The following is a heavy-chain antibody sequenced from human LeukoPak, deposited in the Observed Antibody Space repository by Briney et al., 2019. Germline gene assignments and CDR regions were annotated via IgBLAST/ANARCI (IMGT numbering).Heavy chain of an antibody. J-gene: IGHJ5*02. Sequence: GGSLRLSCAASGFTFNTYRMNWVRQAPGKGLEWVSSISSSGTYIYYADSVKGRFTISRDNAQNSLFLQMNSLRAEDTAVYYCASALGSCSPTSCYNNWFDPWGQGTRVTVSS. D-gene: IGHD2-2*02. CDR2: ISSSGTYI. V-gene: IGHV3-21*01. CDR1: GFTFNTYR. CDR3: ASALGSCSPTSCYNNWFDP.